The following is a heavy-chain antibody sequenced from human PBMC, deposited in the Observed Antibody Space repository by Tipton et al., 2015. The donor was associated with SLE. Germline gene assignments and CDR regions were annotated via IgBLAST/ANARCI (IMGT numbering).Heavy chain of an antibody. Sequence: SLRLSCVASGFTFNNYAVSWIRQAPGKGLEWVAVIWYDGSNKYYADSVKGRFTISRDNSKNTLYLQMNSLRAEDTAVYYCAKQLYSSSGRYFDYWGQGTLVTVSS. CDR2: IWYDGSNK. J-gene: IGHJ4*02. CDR1: GFTFNNYA. V-gene: IGHV3-30*18. CDR3: AKQLYSSSGRYFDY. D-gene: IGHD6-13*01.